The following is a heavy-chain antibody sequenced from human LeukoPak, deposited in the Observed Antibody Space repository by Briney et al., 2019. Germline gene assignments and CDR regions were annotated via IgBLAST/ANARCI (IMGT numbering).Heavy chain of an antibody. CDR3: ARVRTAMEIGAY. CDR1: GFTFGDFA. J-gene: IGHJ4*02. CDR2: ISEDGGT. V-gene: IGHV3-43*02. D-gene: IGHD5-18*01. Sequence: GGSLSLSCAAYGFTFGDFAMHWVRQAPGKGLEWVCLISEDGGTYYGASEKGRFTVSRENSKNSLYLQMNSLRTEDTGLYYCARVRTAMEIGAYWGQGTLVTVSS.